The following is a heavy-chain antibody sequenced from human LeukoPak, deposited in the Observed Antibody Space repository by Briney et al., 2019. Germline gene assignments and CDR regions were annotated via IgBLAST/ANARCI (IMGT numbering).Heavy chain of an antibody. Sequence: ASVKVSCKASGYTFTSYDINWLRQATGQGLEWMGWMNPNSGNTGYAQKFQGRVTMTRNTTISTAYMELSSLRSEDTAVYYCARGHTNPPRIAAAGPKHWFDPWGQGTLVTVSS. CDR2: MNPNSGNT. CDR1: GYTFTSYD. D-gene: IGHD6-13*01. J-gene: IGHJ5*02. CDR3: ARGHTNPPRIAAAGPKHWFDP. V-gene: IGHV1-8*01.